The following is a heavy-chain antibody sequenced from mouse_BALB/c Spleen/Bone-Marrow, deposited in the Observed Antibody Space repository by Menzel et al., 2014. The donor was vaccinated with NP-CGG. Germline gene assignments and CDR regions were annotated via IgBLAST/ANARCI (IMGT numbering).Heavy chain of an antibody. D-gene: IGHD2-1*01. CDR3: ARDGGNRAWFAY. CDR2: IWGDGST. Sequence: VQLQESGPGLVAPSQSLSITCTVSGFSLTGYGLNWVRQPPGKGLEWLGMIWGDGSTDYNSALKSRLSISKDNSKSQVFLKMNSLQTDDTARYYCARDGGNRAWFAYWGQGTLVTVSA. J-gene: IGHJ3*01. V-gene: IGHV2-6-7*01. CDR1: GFSLTGYG.